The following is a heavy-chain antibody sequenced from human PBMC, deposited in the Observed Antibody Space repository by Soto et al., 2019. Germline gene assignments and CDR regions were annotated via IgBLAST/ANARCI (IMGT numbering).Heavy chain of an antibody. CDR2: IFSTDEK. D-gene: IGHD6-13*01. Sequence: QVTVKESGPVLVKPTETLTLTCTVSGFSLSNAGLGVSWIRQPPGKALEWLAHIFSTDEKSYSTSLKSRLTISKENSKSLVVLTMTNMDPVDTATYYCASTYSTSWYWFDPWGQGTLVTVSS. J-gene: IGHJ5*02. V-gene: IGHV2-26*04. CDR1: GFSLSNAGLG. CDR3: ASTYSTSWYWFDP.